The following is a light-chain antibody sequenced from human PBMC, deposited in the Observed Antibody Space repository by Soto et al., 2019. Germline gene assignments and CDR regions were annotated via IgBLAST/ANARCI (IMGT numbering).Light chain of an antibody. V-gene: IGKV1-33*01. CDR2: DTS. Sequence: DIQMTQSPSSLSSSVGDRVTITCQASQDIRKYLNWYQQKPGKAPNLLICDTSNLETGVPSRFSGSGSGTDFTFTISSLQPEDIATYYCQQYDNLVTFGGGTKVDNK. CDR3: QQYDNLVT. J-gene: IGKJ4*01. CDR1: QDIRKY.